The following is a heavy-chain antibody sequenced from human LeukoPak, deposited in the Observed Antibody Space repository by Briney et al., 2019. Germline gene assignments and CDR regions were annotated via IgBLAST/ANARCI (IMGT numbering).Heavy chain of an antibody. CDR3: AKSLAYYDSSGYLY. V-gene: IGHV3-30*18. Sequence: GRSLRLSCAASGFTFSSYGMHWVRQAPGKGLEWVAVISYDGSNKYYADPVKGRFTISRDNSKNTLYLQMNSLRAEDTAVYYCAKSLAYYDSSGYLYWGQGTLVTVSS. CDR1: GFTFSSYG. CDR2: ISYDGSNK. D-gene: IGHD3-22*01. J-gene: IGHJ4*02.